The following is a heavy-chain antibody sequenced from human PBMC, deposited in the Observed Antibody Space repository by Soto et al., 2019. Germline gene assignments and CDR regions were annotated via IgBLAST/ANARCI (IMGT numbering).Heavy chain of an antibody. CDR2: IIPIFGTA. D-gene: IGHD2-15*01. V-gene: IGHV1-69*06. CDR3: GRGHDCSGGSCSIDY. CDR1: GGTFSSYA. J-gene: IGHJ4*02. Sequence: SVKVSCKAPGGTFSSYAISWVRQATGPGLEWMGGIIPIFGTANYAQKFQGRVTITADKSTIRAYMELSSLRSEDTAVYYCGRGHDCSGGSCSIDYWGQGTLVTVSS.